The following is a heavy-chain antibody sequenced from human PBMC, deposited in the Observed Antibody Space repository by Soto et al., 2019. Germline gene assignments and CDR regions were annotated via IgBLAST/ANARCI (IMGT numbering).Heavy chain of an antibody. J-gene: IGHJ6*02. CDR1: GGSFSGYY. CDR2: INHSGNT. D-gene: IGHD6-13*01. CDR3: AKSSSRSSLGQYGLDV. V-gene: IGHV4-34*01. Sequence: SETLSLTCSIYGGSFSGYYWSWIRQPPGKGLGWIGEINHSGNTNYNPSLKSRVTISVDTSNNQFSLKLNSVTAADTAVYYCAKSSSRSSLGQYGLDVWGQGTTVTVSS.